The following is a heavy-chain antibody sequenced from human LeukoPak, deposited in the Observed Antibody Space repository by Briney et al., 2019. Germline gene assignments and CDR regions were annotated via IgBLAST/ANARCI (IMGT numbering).Heavy chain of an antibody. D-gene: IGHD5-24*01. V-gene: IGHV4-59*08. CDR3: VKLESRDGYTYFDY. CDR2: IQHSGST. CDR1: GASISSYY. Sequence: SETLSLTCNVSGASISSYYWSWVRQPPGKGLEYIGYIQHSGSTNYNLSLKSRVTMSVDTSKNQFSLKLRTVAAADTAEYYCVKLESRDGYTYFDYWGQGTLVTVFS. J-gene: IGHJ4*02.